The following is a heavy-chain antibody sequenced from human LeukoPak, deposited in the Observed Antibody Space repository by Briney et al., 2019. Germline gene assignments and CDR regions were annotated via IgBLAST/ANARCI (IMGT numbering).Heavy chain of an antibody. CDR3: ASPYYDFWSGQRVVGY. Sequence: PGGSLRLSCAASGFTFSSYGMHWVRQAPGKGLEWVAFIRYDGSNKYYADSVKGRFTISRDNSKNTLYLQMNSLRAEDTAVYYCASPYYDFWSGQRVVGYWGQGTLVTVSS. V-gene: IGHV3-30*02. D-gene: IGHD3-3*01. CDR1: GFTFSSYG. J-gene: IGHJ4*02. CDR2: IRYDGSNK.